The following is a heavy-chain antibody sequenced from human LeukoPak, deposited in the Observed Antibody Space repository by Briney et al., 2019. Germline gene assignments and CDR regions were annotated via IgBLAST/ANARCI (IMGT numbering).Heavy chain of an antibody. J-gene: IGHJ5*02. CDR1: GFTFGGYA. D-gene: IGHD5-24*01. V-gene: IGHV3-49*04. CDR2: IRSKAYGGTT. Sequence: PGGSLRLSCTASGFTFGGYAMSWVRQAPGKGLEWVGFIRSKAYGGTTEYAASVKGRFTTSRDDSKSIAYLQMNSLKNEDTAVYYCTRGDGYNWAWGQGTLVTVSS. CDR3: TRGDGYNWA.